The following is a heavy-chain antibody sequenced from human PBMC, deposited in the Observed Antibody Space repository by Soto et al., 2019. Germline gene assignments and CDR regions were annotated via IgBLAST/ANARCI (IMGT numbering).Heavy chain of an antibody. V-gene: IGHV4-59*01. D-gene: IGHD1-26*01. J-gene: IGHJ3*02. CDR3: ARDTSGSLDDAFDI. Sequence: LSLTCTVSGGSISSYYWSWIRQPPGKGLEWIGYIYYSGSTNYNPSLKSRVTISVDTSKNQFSLKLSSVTAADTAVYYCARDTSGSLDDAFDIWGQGTMVTVSS. CDR2: IYYSGST. CDR1: GGSISSYY.